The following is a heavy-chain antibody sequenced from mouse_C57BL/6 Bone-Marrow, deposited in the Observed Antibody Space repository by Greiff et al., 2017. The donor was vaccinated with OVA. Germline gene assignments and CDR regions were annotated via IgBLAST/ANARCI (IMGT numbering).Heavy chain of an antibody. D-gene: IGHD4-1*01. CDR1: GFTFSSYA. J-gene: IGHJ1*03. V-gene: IGHV5-4*03. Sequence: EVMLVESGGGLVKPGGSLKLSCAASGFTFSSYAMSWVRQTPEKRLEWVATISDGGSYTYYPDNVKGRFTISRDNAKNNLYLQMSHLKSEDTAMYYGARGGSWDWYFDVWGTGTTVTVSS. CDR2: ISDGGSYT. CDR3: ARGGSWDWYFDV.